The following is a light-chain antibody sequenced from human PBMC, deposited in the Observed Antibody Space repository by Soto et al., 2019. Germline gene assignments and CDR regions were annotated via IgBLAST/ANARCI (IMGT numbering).Light chain of an antibody. CDR3: QQTYSTSYA. CDR2: DAS. CDR1: QGISRF. J-gene: IGKJ2*01. Sequence: DIQMTQSPSSLAASVGDRITITCRASQGISRFLNWYQQKPGKGPNLLIFDASALQSGVPSRFSGSGSGTSFTLTISSLQPEDFATYYCQQTYSTSYAFGQWTKLEIK. V-gene: IGKV1-39*01.